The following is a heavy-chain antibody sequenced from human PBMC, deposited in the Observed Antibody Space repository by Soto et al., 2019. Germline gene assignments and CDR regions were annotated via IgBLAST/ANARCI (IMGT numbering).Heavy chain of an antibody. CDR1: GGSITSGDYL. V-gene: IGHV4-30-4*01. D-gene: IGHD1-1*01. CDR3: ARDPGHNCGSFDY. Sequence: QVQLQESGPGLVKASQTLSLTCTVSGGSITSGDYLWTWIRQPPGKGLEWIGFIYYSGSTYYNPSLQSRLTISLYTSTNQCSLQLDSVTAADTAVYYCARDPGHNCGSFDYWGQGTLVTVSS. J-gene: IGHJ4*02. CDR2: IYYSGST.